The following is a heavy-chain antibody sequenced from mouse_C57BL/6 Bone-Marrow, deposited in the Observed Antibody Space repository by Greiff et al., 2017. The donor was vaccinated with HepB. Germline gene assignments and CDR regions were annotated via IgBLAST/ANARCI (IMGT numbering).Heavy chain of an antibody. CDR2: IYPVSGET. CDR1: GYTFTDHI. V-gene: IGHV1-11*01. D-gene: IGHD2-4*01. J-gene: IGHJ2*01. Sequence: QVQLQQSGAELASPGASVTLSCTASGYTFTDHIMNWVKKRPGQGLEWIGRIYPVSGETNYNQKFMGKATFSVDRSSSTVYMVLNNLTSKAPAVYYCGREFYDYDYFDYCGQGTTLTVSS. CDR3: GREFYDYDYFDY.